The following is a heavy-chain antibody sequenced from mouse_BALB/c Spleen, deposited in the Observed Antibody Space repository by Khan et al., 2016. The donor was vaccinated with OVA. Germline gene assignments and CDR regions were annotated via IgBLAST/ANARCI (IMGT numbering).Heavy chain of an antibody. CDR2: ISYSGST. Sequence: EVQLQESGPGLVKPSQSLSLTCTVTGYSITSGYGWNWIRQFPGNKLEWMGYISYSGSTNYKPSLKSRISITRNPPKNQFLLQVNYVTTEDTATYYCARTARIKYWGQGTTLTVSS. D-gene: IGHD1-2*01. J-gene: IGHJ2*01. CDR1: GYSITSGYG. V-gene: IGHV3-2*02. CDR3: ARTARIKY.